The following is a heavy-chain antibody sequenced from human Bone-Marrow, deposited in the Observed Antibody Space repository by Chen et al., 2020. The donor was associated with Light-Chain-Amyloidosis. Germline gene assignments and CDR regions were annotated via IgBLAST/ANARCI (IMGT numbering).Heavy chain of an antibody. V-gene: IGHV5-51*01. Sequence: EVQLEPSGPEVKKPGESLKISCKGPGDTVPNYWIGWVRQMPGKGLEWMGVIYPDDSDARYSPSFMGQVTISADKSITTAYLQGSSLKASDAAMYYCARRRDGYNFDYWGQGTLVTVSS. CDR2: IYPDDSDA. J-gene: IGHJ4*02. D-gene: IGHD5-12*01. CDR3: ARRRDGYNFDY. CDR1: GDTVPNYW.